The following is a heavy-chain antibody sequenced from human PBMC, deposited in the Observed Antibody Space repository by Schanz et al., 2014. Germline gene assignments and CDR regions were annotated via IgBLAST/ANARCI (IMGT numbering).Heavy chain of an antibody. CDR2: INPSGGST. CDR1: GYTFTTYY. CDR3: GRGFSRSYIDF. D-gene: IGHD6-6*01. J-gene: IGHJ4*02. Sequence: QVQLVQSGADVKKPGASVKVSCKASGYTFTTYYMLWVRQAPGQGLEWMGIINPSGGSTRYGQKFQGRITVTTDTSTSTVYLELSSLRSDDTAVYYCGRGFSRSYIDFWGQGTLITVSS. V-gene: IGHV1-46*03.